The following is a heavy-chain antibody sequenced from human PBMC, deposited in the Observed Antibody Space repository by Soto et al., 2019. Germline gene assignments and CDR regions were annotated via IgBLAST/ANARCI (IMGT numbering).Heavy chain of an antibody. CDR3: ARAYRRAGMGFDAFDS. D-gene: IGHD6-13*01. CDR1: GFTFSSYA. Sequence: GGSLRLSCAASGFTFSSYAMSWVRQAPGKGLEWVSAISGSGGSTYYADSVKGRFTISRDNAKNSLYLQMNSLRAEDTAVYYCARAYRRAGMGFDAFDSWGQGTRVTVSS. J-gene: IGHJ3*02. V-gene: IGHV3-23*01. CDR2: ISGSGGST.